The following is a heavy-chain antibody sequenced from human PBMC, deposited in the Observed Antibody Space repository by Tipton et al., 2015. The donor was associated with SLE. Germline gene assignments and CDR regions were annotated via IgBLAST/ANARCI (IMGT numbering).Heavy chain of an antibody. D-gene: IGHD3-3*01. Sequence: GSLRLSCAASGFTFSSSAMNWVRQAPGKGLEWVSYISSGSDVIYYADSVKGRFTISRDNAKNSLFLQMNSLRAEDTAMYFCARETTLRFSEWSTTDPRGFFDSWGQGTLVTVSS. CDR2: ISSGSDVI. CDR1: GFTFSSSA. V-gene: IGHV3-48*01. CDR3: ARETTLRFSEWSTTDPRGFFDS. J-gene: IGHJ4*02.